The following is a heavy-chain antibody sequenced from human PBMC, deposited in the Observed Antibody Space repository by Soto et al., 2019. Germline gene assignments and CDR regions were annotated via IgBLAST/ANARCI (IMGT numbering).Heavy chain of an antibody. CDR3: ARDDSFYGEPRYGMNV. J-gene: IGHJ6*02. D-gene: IGHD4-17*01. CDR2: IYYTGST. V-gene: IGHV4-31*01. CDR1: GATISSGGFY. Sequence: QVQLQESGPGLVEASQTLSLTCTVSGATISSGGFYWSWIRQRPGKGLEWIGHIYYTGSTYYNPSLNSPVTLSVDMSRNQFSLKLRSVTAANTAKYFCARDDSFYGEPRYGMNVWCQGTTVTVSS.